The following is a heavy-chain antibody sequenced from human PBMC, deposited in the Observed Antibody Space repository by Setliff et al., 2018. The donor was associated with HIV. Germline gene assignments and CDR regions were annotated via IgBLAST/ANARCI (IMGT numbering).Heavy chain of an antibody. Sequence: SETLSLTCTLYGASFSGYFWSWIRQPPGKGLEWIGEINHAGSTNYNPSLKSRVTISLDTSKMQFSLRLTSVTAADTAVYYCATLDPSGGNFLAYWGQGTLVTVSS. J-gene: IGHJ4*02. V-gene: IGHV4-34*01. D-gene: IGHD2-21*02. CDR1: GASFSGYF. CDR2: INHAGST. CDR3: ATLDPSGGNFLAY.